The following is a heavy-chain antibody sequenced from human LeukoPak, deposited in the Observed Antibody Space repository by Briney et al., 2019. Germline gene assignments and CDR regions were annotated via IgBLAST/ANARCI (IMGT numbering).Heavy chain of an antibody. D-gene: IGHD2-2*01. CDR2: IYYSGST. J-gene: IGHJ2*01. CDR1: GGSISSYY. Sequence: SETLSLTCTVSGGSISSYYWSWIRQPPGKGLEWIGYIYYSGSTNYNPSLKSRVTISVDTSKNQFSLKLSSVTAADTAVYYCARVYYANSYDYWFFDLWGRGTLVTVSS. CDR3: ARVYYANSYDYWFFDL. V-gene: IGHV4-59*01.